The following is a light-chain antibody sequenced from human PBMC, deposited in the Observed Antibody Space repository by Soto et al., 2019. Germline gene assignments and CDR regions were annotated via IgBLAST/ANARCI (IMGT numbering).Light chain of an antibody. CDR2: EVS. CDR3: SSYTSSSTLL. Sequence: QSALTQPPSVSGSPGQSVTISCTGTSSDVGRYNRVSWYQQPPGTAPKLMIYEVSNRPSGVPDRFSASKSGNTASLTISGLQAEDEADYYCSSYTSSSTLLFGGGTKLTVL. J-gene: IGLJ2*01. V-gene: IGLV2-18*02. CDR1: SSDVGRYNR.